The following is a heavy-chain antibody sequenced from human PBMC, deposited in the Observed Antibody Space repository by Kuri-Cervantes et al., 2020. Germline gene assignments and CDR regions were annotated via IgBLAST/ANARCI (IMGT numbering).Heavy chain of an antibody. CDR1: GYTFTGYY. Sequence: ASVKVSCKASGYTFTGYYMHWVRQAPGQGLEWMGWISAYNGNTNYAQKLQGRVTMTTDTSTSTAYMELRSLRSDDTAVYYCARAEDIVATMAIFDYWGQGTLVTVSS. V-gene: IGHV1-18*04. CDR2: ISAYNGNT. D-gene: IGHD5-12*01. CDR3: ARAEDIVATMAIFDY. J-gene: IGHJ4*02.